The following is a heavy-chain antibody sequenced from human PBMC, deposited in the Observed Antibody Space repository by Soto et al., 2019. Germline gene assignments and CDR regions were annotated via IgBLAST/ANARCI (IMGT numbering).Heavy chain of an antibody. CDR1: GGSFSGYY. Sequence: SETLSLTCAVYGGSFSGYYWSWIRQPPGKGLEWIGEINHSGSTNYNPSLKSRVTISVDTSKNQFSLKLSSVTAADTAVYYCARRGLRSSFPHPRDPVRYYYYYMDVWGKGTTVTVSS. J-gene: IGHJ6*03. CDR3: ARRGLRSSFPHPRDPVRYYYYYMDV. D-gene: IGHD4-17*01. CDR2: INHSGST. V-gene: IGHV4-34*01.